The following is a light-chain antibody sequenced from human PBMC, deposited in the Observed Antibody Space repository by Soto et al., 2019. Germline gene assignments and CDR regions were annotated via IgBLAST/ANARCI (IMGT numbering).Light chain of an antibody. Sequence: VKQSPATLFESPGERVALSCRASQDIRSSLAWYQQKPGQAPRLLIYGASIRATGVPATFSGSGSGTEFTLSISSLQSEHLGVYYCQQDSSWLLTFCGGTKVDI. CDR2: GAS. CDR3: QQDSSWLLT. CDR1: QDIRSS. V-gene: IGKV3-15*01. J-gene: IGKJ4*01.